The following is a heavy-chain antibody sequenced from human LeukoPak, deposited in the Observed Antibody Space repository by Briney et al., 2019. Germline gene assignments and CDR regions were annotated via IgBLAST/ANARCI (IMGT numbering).Heavy chain of an antibody. D-gene: IGHD6-13*01. V-gene: IGHV3-23*01. Sequence: PGGSLRLSCAASGFSFSSYAMSWVRQAPGKGLEWVSTISSDGGNTYYADSVKGRFTISRDNSKNTLYLQMNSLRAEDTAVYYCARYSSSPNDAFDIWGQGTMVTVSS. J-gene: IGHJ3*02. CDR1: GFSFSSYA. CDR3: ARYSSSPNDAFDI. CDR2: ISSDGGNT.